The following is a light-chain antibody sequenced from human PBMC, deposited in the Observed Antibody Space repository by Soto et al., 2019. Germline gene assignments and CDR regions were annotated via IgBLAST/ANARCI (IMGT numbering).Light chain of an antibody. Sequence: QSALTQPASVSASPGQSITISCTGTSTDVGAYTYVSWYQQHPGGAPNLVIYEVTKRPSGASSRFSGSKSGNTASLTISGLRAEDEADYYCCSYTTSGSWLFGGGTQLTVL. V-gene: IGLV2-14*01. J-gene: IGLJ7*01. CDR2: EVT. CDR3: CSYTTSGSWL. CDR1: STDVGAYTY.